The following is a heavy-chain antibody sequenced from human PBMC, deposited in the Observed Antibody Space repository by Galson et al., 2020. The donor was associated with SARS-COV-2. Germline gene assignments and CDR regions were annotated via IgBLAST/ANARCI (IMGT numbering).Heavy chain of an antibody. CDR1: GFTFSDYP. CDR2: ISGRSENT. D-gene: IGHD3-22*01. J-gene: IGHJ4*02. Sequence: GESLKISCAASGFTFSDYPMSWVRQAPGKGLEWVSTISGRSENTYYADSVEGRFTISRDNFKNTVYLQMNSLRAQDTALYYCVRSVSGYYHEFDYWGQGTLVTVSS. V-gene: IGHV3-23*01. CDR3: VRSVSGYYHEFDY.